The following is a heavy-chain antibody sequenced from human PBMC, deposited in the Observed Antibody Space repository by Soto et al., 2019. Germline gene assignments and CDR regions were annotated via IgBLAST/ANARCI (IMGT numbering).Heavy chain of an antibody. Sequence: EVQLVESGGGLVKPGGSLRLSCAASGFTFSSYSMNWVRQAPGKGLEWVSSISSSSSYIYYADSVKGRFTISRDNAKNSLYLHMNSLRAEDTAVYYCARDQYYGSGSYPFSFDYWGQGTLVTVSS. CDR1: GFTFSSYS. CDR3: ARDQYYGSGSYPFSFDY. V-gene: IGHV3-21*01. D-gene: IGHD3-10*01. CDR2: ISSSSSYI. J-gene: IGHJ4*02.